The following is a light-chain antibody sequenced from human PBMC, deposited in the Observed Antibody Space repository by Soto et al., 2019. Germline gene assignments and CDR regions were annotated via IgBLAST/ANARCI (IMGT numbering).Light chain of an antibody. Sequence: QSVLTQPPSASGTPGQRVTISCSGTSSNIGRNTVSWFQQFPGTAPKLLLSGATQRPSGVPARFSGSKSGTSASLAISGLQSEDEADYYCAAWDDSLNGGYVFGTGTKVTVL. V-gene: IGLV1-44*01. CDR2: GAT. J-gene: IGLJ1*01. CDR1: SSNIGRNT. CDR3: AAWDDSLNGGYV.